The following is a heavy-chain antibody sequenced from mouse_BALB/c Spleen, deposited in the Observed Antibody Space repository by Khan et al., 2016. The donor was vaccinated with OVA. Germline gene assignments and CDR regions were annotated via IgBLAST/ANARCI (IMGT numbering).Heavy chain of an antibody. V-gene: IGHV14-3*02. Sequence: EVQLQQSGAELVKPGASVKLSCTASGFNIKDTYMHWVKQRPEQGPEWIGRIDPANGDIKYDPKFQDKATIAADTSSNTAYLQLSSLTSEDTAVYYGATLYGNPCAYWGQGTLVSVSA. CDR3: ATLYGNPCAY. CDR2: IDPANGDI. CDR1: GFNIKDTY. D-gene: IGHD2-1*01. J-gene: IGHJ3*01.